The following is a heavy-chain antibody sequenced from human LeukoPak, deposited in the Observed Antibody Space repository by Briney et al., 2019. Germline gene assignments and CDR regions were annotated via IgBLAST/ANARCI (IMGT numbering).Heavy chain of an antibody. J-gene: IGHJ4*02. CDR3: ASEVGYRSLGY. CDR2: ITWKSHRT. D-gene: IGHD5-18*01. V-gene: IGHV3-43*01. Sequence: PGGSLRLSCAASGFTFDDNTMHWVRQTPGRGLEWVAFITWKSHRTHYADSVKGRFTVSRDNSKDSMYLEMNSLKVEDTGLYHCASEVGYRSLGYLGQGTQVTVSS. CDR1: GFTFDDNT.